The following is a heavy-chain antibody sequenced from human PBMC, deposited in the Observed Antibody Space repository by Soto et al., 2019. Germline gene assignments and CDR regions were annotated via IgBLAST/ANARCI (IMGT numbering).Heavy chain of an antibody. Sequence: QVQLVQSGDEVKNLGASVKVSCKASGYSFTSYGISWVRQAPGQGLEWMGWIIAYNGITNYAQKLKGRVTMTTDTSTSTAYMELRSLRSDDTAVYYCARDNGFGESDVWGQGTTVTVSS. J-gene: IGHJ6*02. CDR1: GYSFTSYG. V-gene: IGHV1-18*01. CDR2: IIAYNGIT. CDR3: ARDNGFGESDV. D-gene: IGHD3-10*01.